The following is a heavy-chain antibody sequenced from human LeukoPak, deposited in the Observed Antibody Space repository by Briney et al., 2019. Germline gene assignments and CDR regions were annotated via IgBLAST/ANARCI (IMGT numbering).Heavy chain of an antibody. V-gene: IGHV3-72*01. CDR1: GFTFSDYY. CDR3: ARDMGTTTTY. Sequence: GGSLRLSCAASGFTFSDYYMDWVRQAPGKGLEWVGRIRNKANRYTTEYAASVRGGFTVSRDDSNNSLYLQMNSLKTEDTAVYYCARDMGTTTTYWGQGILVTVSS. CDR2: IRNKANRYTT. D-gene: IGHD1-7*01. J-gene: IGHJ4*02.